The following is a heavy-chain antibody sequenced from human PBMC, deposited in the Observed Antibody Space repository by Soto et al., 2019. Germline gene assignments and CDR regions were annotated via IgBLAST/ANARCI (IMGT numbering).Heavy chain of an antibody. CDR3: ASDSHAVDLGY. J-gene: IGHJ4*02. D-gene: IGHD3-10*01. CDR2: ISRGGSVI. Sequence: GGSLRLSCAASGFSFSDSYMSWIRQAPGKGLEWVSYISRGGSVIYYADSVKGRFTISRDDAKNSLYLQMNGLRAEDTAIYYCASDSHAVDLGYWGQGTLVTVSS. CDR1: GFSFSDSY. V-gene: IGHV3-11*01.